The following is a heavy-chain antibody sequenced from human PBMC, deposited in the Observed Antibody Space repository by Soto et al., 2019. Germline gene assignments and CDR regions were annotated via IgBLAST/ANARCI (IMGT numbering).Heavy chain of an antibody. CDR2: IYSGGST. Sequence: EVQLVESGGGLVQPGGSLRLSCAASGFTVSSNYMSWVRQAPGKGLEWVSVIYSGGSTYYADSVKGRFTISRDNSKNTLDLQMNSLRAEDTAVYYCARTVKGVVAAPFDYWGQGTLVTVSS. V-gene: IGHV3-66*01. D-gene: IGHD2-15*01. J-gene: IGHJ4*02. CDR1: GFTVSSNY. CDR3: ARTVKGVVAAPFDY.